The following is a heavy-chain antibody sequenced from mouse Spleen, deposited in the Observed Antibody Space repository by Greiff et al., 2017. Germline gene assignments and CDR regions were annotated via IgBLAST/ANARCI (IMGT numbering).Heavy chain of an antibody. Sequence: EVKLVESGGGLVKPGGSLKLSCAASGFTFSSYTMSWVRQTPAKRLEWVATISSGGGNTYNPESVKGRFTISRDNARNTLYLQMSSLRSEDTAMYYCARWDSNSPCYAMDYWGQGTSVTVSS. CDR3: ARWDSNSPCYAMDY. J-gene: IGHJ4*01. V-gene: IGHV5-9*04. CDR1: GFTFSSYT. CDR2: ISSGGGNT. D-gene: IGHD2-5*01.